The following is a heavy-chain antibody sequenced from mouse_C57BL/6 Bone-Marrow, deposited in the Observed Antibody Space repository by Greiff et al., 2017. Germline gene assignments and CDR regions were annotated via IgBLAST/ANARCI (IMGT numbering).Heavy chain of an antibody. CDR3: ARGDYYGSTLYYFDY. CDR2: ISYSGST. CDR1: GYSITSGYD. D-gene: IGHD1-1*01. V-gene: IGHV3-1*01. Sequence: EVKVVESGPGMVKPSQSLSLTCTVTGYSITSGYDWHWIRHFPGNKLEWLGYISYSGSTKYNPSLNSRISITHDTSYNHFFLQLKSVTTENTATYDGARGDYYGSTLYYFDYWGKGTTLTVSS. J-gene: IGHJ2*01.